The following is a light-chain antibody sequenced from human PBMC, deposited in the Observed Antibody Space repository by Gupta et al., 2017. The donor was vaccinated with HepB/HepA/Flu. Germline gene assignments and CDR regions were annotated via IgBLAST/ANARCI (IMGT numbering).Light chain of an antibody. CDR3: CSYATSNTFV. CDR1: SSDVGYYNL. J-gene: IGLJ2*01. V-gene: IGLV2-23*02. Sequence: QSALPQPASVSGSPGQSITISCTGTSSDVGYYNLVSWYRQHPGNAPKVMIYEVSKRPSGVSNRFSGSKSGNTASLTISGLQAEDEADYYCCSYATSNTFVFGGGSKVTVL. CDR2: EVS.